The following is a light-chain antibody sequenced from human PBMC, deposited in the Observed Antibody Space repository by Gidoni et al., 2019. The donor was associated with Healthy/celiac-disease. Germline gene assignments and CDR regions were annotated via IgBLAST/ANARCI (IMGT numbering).Light chain of an antibody. J-gene: IGKJ1*01. CDR1: QSISSY. CDR3: QQSYSTPRT. Sequence: IQLTQSPSSLSASVVDRVTITCRASQSISSYLNWYQQKPGKAPKLLIYAASSLQSGVPSRFSGSGSGTDFTLTISSLQPEDVATYYCQQSYSTPRTFGQGTKVEIK. V-gene: IGKV1-39*01. CDR2: AAS.